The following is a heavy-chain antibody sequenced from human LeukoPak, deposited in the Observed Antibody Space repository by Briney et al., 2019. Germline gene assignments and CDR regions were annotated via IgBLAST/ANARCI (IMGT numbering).Heavy chain of an antibody. CDR1: GFTFSSYG. CDR2: IWYDGSKT. Sequence: GGSLRLSCAASGFTFSSYGMHWVRQAPGKGLEWVAVIWYDGSKTYYTDSVKGRFTISRDNSKNTLDLQMNSLRAEDTAVYYCARGRGNYASGSYTDYGLDVWGQGTTVTVS. J-gene: IGHJ6*02. D-gene: IGHD3-10*01. CDR3: ARGRGNYASGSYTDYGLDV. V-gene: IGHV3-33*01.